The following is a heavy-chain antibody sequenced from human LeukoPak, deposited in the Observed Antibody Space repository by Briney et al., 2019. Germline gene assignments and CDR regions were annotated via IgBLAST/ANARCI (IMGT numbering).Heavy chain of an antibody. Sequence: PGGSLRLLCAASGFTFSSYEMNCVRQAPGKGLEWVSYISSSGSTIYYADSVKGRFTISRDNAKNSLYLQMNSLRAEDTAVYYCAELGITMIGGVWGKGTTVNISS. V-gene: IGHV3-48*03. D-gene: IGHD3-10*02. CDR1: GFTFSSYE. CDR3: AELGITMIGGV. J-gene: IGHJ6*04. CDR2: ISSSGSTI.